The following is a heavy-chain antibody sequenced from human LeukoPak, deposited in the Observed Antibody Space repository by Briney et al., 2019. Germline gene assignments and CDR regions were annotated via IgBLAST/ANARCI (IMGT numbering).Heavy chain of an antibody. CDR2: ISNDGSST. J-gene: IGHJ4*02. CDR3: SYQRGGQVY. D-gene: IGHD2-2*01. CDR1: GFTFSGYW. V-gene: IGHV3-74*01. Sequence: GGSLRLSCAASGFTFSGYWMHWVRQAPGKGLVWVSRISNDGSSTDYADSVKGRFTISRDNAKNTLYLQMHSLRAEDTALYYCSYQRGGQVYWGQGTLVTVSS.